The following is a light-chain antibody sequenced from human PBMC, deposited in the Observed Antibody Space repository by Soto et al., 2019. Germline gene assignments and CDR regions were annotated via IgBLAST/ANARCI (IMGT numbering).Light chain of an antibody. J-gene: IGKJ5*01. CDR1: QSVSSY. CDR2: DAS. CDR3: QQRSNWPL. Sequence: EIVLTQSPATLSLSPGERATLSCRASQSVSSYLAWYQQKPGQAPRLLIYDASNRATGIPARFSGNGSGTDFTFTIISLEPEDFAVYYCQQRSNWPLFGQGTRLEIK. V-gene: IGKV3-11*01.